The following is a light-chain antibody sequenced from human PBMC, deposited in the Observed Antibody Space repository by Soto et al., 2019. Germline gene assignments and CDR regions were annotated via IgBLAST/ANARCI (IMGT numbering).Light chain of an antibody. CDR1: QSVLLRSNSRNY. Sequence: DNVMTQSPDSLAVSLGERVTINCKSSQSVLLRSNSRNYLSWYQQKSGQPPKLLIKWASTRESGVPDRFSGSGSGTDFTLTISSLQAEDVATCYCHQYYHDLWTFGQATKVEIK. CDR2: WAS. J-gene: IGKJ1*01. CDR3: HQYYHDLWT. V-gene: IGKV4-1*01.